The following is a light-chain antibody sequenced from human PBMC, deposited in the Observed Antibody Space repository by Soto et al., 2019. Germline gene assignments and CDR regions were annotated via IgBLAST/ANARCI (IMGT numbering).Light chain of an antibody. CDR1: NSDVGGYNY. Sequence: QSALTQPASVSGSPGQSITXSCTGTNSDVGGYNYVSWYQQHPGKAPELMIYEVSHRPSGVSNRFSGSKSDNTASLTISGLQAEDEADYYCSSYTSISTLYVFGTGTKVTVL. CDR3: SSYTSISTLYV. CDR2: EVS. V-gene: IGLV2-14*01. J-gene: IGLJ1*01.